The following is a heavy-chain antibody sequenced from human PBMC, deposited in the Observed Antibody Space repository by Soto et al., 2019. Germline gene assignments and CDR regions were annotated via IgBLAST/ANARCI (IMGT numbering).Heavy chain of an antibody. D-gene: IGHD3-3*01. CDR3: ARDRRITIFGVVIEGRYYYGMDV. CDR2: IIPIFGTA. V-gene: IGHV1-69*06. CDR1: GGTFSSYA. J-gene: IGHJ6*02. Sequence: SVKVSCKASGGTFSSYAISWVRQAPGQGLEWMGGIIPIFGTANYAQKFQGRVTITADKSTSTAYMELSSLRSEDTAVYYCARDRRITIFGVVIEGRYYYGMDVWGQGTTVTVSS.